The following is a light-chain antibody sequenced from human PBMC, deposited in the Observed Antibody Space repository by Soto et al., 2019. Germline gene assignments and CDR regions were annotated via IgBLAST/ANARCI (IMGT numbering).Light chain of an antibody. J-gene: IGKJ4*01. CDR1: QSVSSY. CDR2: GAS. CDR3: QQYNDWPPLT. V-gene: IGKV3-15*01. Sequence: EIMMTQSPATLSVSPGERANLSCRASQSVSSYLAWYQQKPGQAPRLLIYGASTRATGIPARFSGSGSGPEFTLTISSLQSEDFAVYYCQQYNDWPPLTFGGGTKVDIK.